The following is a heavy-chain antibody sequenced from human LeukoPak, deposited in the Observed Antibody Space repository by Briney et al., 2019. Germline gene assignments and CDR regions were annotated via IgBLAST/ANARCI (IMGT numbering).Heavy chain of an antibody. CDR1: GGSISSYY. Sequence: SETLSLTCTVSGGSISSYYWSWIRQPPGKGLEWIGYIYYSGSTNYNPSLKSRVTMSVDTSKNQFSLKLTSVTAADTAVYYCARVRLWFGDHLDDYWGQGTLVTVSS. J-gene: IGHJ4*02. CDR2: IYYSGST. CDR3: ARVRLWFGDHLDDY. D-gene: IGHD3-10*01. V-gene: IGHV4-59*08.